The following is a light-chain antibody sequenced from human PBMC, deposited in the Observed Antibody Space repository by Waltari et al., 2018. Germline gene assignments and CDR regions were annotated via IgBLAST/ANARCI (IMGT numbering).Light chain of an antibody. CDR3: LQDHGYPRT. V-gene: IGKV1-6*01. J-gene: IGKJ2*01. CDR2: AAS. CDR1: QDIRNE. Sequence: AIQMTQSPSSLPASVGDRVTITCRANQDIRNELGWYQQKPGKATSVLIYAASNLQGGVPSRFSGSGSGTDFTLTINSLQPEDFATYYCLQDHGYPRTFGQGTKLEIK.